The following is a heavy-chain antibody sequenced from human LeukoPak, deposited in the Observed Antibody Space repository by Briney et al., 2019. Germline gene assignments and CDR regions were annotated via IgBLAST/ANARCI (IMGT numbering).Heavy chain of an antibody. CDR1: GGSISSRGFY. D-gene: IGHD3-10*01. Sequence: PSETLSLTCTVSGGSISSRGFYWSWIRQLPGKGLEWIGYIYYTGATYYKPSLNSRVTMSVDTSQNQFSLRLSSVTAADTAVYYCARSPTTIWFGDHNWFDPWGQGTLVTVSS. J-gene: IGHJ5*02. CDR3: ARSPTTIWFGDHNWFDP. V-gene: IGHV4-31*03. CDR2: IYYTGAT.